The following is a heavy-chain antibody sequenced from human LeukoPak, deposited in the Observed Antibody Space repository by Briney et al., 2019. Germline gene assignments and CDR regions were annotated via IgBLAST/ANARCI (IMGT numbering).Heavy chain of an antibody. V-gene: IGHV3-48*02. Sequence: GGSLRLSCAASGFTFSTYSMNWVRQAPGKGLEWVSHIYSSDTTYADSVKGRFTISRDNAKNSLYLQMNSLRDEDTAVYYCARDLYYAFDIWGQGTMVTASS. CDR1: GFTFSTYS. J-gene: IGHJ3*02. D-gene: IGHD3-10*01. CDR2: IYSSDTT. CDR3: ARDLYYAFDI.